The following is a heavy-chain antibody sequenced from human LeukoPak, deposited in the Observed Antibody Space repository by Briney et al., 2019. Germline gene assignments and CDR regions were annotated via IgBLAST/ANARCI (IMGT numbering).Heavy chain of an antibody. CDR2: INPSGGST. CDR3: SRGGEYSASAGVY. D-gene: IGHD2/OR15-2a*01. CDR1: GYTFTTYY. V-gene: IGHV1-46*01. Sequence: GASVKVSCKASGYTFTTYYIHWVRQAPGQGLEWMGIINPSGGSTNYAQKFQGRVTITRETSTRTVYLELSSLRSEDTAVYYCSRGGEYSASAGVYWGQGTLVTVSS. J-gene: IGHJ4*02.